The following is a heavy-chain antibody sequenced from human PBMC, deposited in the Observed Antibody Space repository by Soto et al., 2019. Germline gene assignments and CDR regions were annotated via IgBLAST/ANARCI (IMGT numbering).Heavy chain of an antibody. CDR1: GFNFSSYV. V-gene: IGHV3-33*01. D-gene: IGHD6-19*01. J-gene: IGHJ4*02. CDR2: IWYDGGNK. Sequence: QVQLVESGGGVVQPGRSLRLSCAASGFNFSSYVMHWVRQAPGKGLEWVAVIWYDGGNKYYADSVKGRFTISRDNSKNTLYLQMNSLRAEDTAVYYCARDGQWLPPDGLSSSYYFDYWGQGTLVTVSS. CDR3: ARDGQWLPPDGLSSSYYFDY.